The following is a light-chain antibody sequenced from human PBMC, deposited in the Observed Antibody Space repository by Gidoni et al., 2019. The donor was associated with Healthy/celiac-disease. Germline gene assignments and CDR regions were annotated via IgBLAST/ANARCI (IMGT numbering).Light chain of an antibody. CDR2: GAS. CDR1: QSVSRN. Sequence: IVMPQSPATLSVSPGERATLSCRASQSVSRNLAWYQQKPGQAPRVLMSGASTRATGIPARFSGSGSGKEFTLTISSLQSEDFAVYYCQQYHNWPFTFGPGTKVDIK. J-gene: IGKJ3*01. V-gene: IGKV3-15*01. CDR3: QQYHNWPFT.